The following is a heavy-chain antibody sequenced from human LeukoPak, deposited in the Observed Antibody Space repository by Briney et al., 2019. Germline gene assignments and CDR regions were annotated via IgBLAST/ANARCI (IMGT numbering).Heavy chain of an antibody. J-gene: IGHJ4*02. D-gene: IGHD6-13*01. Sequence: SETLSLTCTVSGGSISTYYWSWIRQPPGKGLEWIGYVYYTRSTTYNPSLESRVTISVDTSKNQFSLKLSSVTAADTAVYYCARERAAGINYDYWGQGTLVTVSS. V-gene: IGHV4-59*01. CDR3: ARERAAGINYDY. CDR1: GGSISTYY. CDR2: VYYTRST.